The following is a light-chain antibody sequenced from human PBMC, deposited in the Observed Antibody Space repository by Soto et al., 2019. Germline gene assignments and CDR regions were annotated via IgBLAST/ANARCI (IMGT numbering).Light chain of an antibody. CDR3: QQRSNWPPLT. CDR1: QSVSSY. Sequence: EIVLTQSPATLSLSLGERATLSCRASQSVSSYLAWYQQKPGQAPRLLIYDASNRATGIPARFSGSGSGTAFTLTISSLEPEDFAVDYYQQRSNWPPLTFGGGTKVEIK. CDR2: DAS. V-gene: IGKV3-11*01. J-gene: IGKJ4*01.